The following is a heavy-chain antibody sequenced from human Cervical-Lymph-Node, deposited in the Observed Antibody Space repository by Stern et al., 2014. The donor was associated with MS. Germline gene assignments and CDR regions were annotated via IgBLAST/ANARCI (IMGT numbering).Heavy chain of an antibody. CDR2: ITNVGNT. D-gene: IGHD1-1*01. V-gene: IGHV3-53*01. J-gene: IGHJ4*02. Sequence: VQLVESGGGVIQPGGSLRLSCTASGFTVSRDYMTWVRQAPGKGLELVSLITNVGNTFYTDSVKGRFTISRDDSKNTVYLHMTSLRAEDTAMYYCARDTSSPERSDWWGQGTLVTVSS. CDR1: GFTVSRDY. CDR3: ARDTSSPERSDW.